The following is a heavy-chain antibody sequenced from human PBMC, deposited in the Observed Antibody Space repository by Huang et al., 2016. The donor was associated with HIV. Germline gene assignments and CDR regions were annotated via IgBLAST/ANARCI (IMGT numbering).Heavy chain of an antibody. V-gene: IGHV5-51*01. CDR2: IKPGDSDI. Sequence: EVQLVPSGAEVKKPGESLQISCKGSGYRFTSYWIGWVRQMPGKGLEWMGIIKPGDSDISYSPSCQGQVTISADKSISTAYLQWSSLKASDTAMFYCARHEPGGVAYWGQGTLVTVSS. D-gene: IGHD3-16*01. CDR3: ARHEPGGVAY. CDR1: GYRFTSYW. J-gene: IGHJ4*02.